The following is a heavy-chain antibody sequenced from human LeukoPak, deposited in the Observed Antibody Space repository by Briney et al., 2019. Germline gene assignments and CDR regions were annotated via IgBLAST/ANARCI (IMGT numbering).Heavy chain of an antibody. CDR2: INHSGST. Sequence: PSETLSLTCAVYGGSFSGYYWSWIRQPPGKGLEWIGEINHSGSTNYNPSLKSRVTISVDTSKNQFSLKLSSVTAADTAVYYCARIKAGYYFDYWGQGTLVTVSS. CDR3: ARIKAGYYFDY. V-gene: IGHV4-34*01. CDR1: GGSFSGYY. J-gene: IGHJ4*02. D-gene: IGHD6-19*01.